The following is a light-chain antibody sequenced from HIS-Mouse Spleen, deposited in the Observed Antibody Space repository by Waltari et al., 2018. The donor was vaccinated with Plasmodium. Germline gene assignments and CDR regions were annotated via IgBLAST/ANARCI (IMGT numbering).Light chain of an antibody. V-gene: IGLV2-14*03. CDR1: SSDVGGYHY. CDR2: DVS. J-gene: IGLJ2*01. CDR3: SSYTSSSTLDVV. Sequence: QSALTQPASVSGSPGQSITISCPGTSSDVGGYHYVSWYQQHPGKAPKLMIYDVSNRPSGVSNRFSGSKSGNTASLTISGLQAEDEADYYCSSYTSSSTLDVVFGGGTKLTVL.